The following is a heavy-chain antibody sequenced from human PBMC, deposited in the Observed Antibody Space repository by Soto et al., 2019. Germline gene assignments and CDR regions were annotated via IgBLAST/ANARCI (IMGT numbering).Heavy chain of an antibody. V-gene: IGHV3-21*01. CDR3: ARDLGFGELDNFDY. D-gene: IGHD3-10*01. CDR1: GFTFSTYP. CDR2: ISKASSHT. J-gene: IGHJ4*02. Sequence: EVQLVESGGGLVKPGGSLRLSCAASGFTFSTYPMNWVRQAPGKGLEWVSSISKASSHTYYADSVKGRFTISRDNANNSMYLQMNSLRAEDTDVYYCARDLGFGELDNFDYWGQGILVTVSS.